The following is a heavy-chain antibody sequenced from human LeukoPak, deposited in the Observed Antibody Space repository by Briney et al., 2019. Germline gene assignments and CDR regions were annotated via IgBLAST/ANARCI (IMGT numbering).Heavy chain of an antibody. J-gene: IGHJ4*02. CDR1: GFTFNSYW. Sequence: GGSLRLSCAASGFTFNSYWMTWVRQAPGKGLEWVADIKQDGSDKYYAGSVKGRFTISRDNAKNSLYLQMNSLRAEDTAVYFCARYNSAWNTDDYWGQGTLVTVSS. D-gene: IGHD6-19*01. CDR2: IKQDGSDK. CDR3: ARYNSAWNTDDY. V-gene: IGHV3-7*03.